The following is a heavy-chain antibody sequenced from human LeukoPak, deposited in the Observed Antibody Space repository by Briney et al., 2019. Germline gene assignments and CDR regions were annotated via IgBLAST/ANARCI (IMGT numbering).Heavy chain of an antibody. J-gene: IGHJ4*02. CDR2: IYYSGST. V-gene: IGHV4-39*01. D-gene: IGHD4-23*01. CDR3: ARQGKGYFDY. Sequence: SETLSLTCTVSGGSISSSSYYWGWIRQPPGKGLEWIGSIYYSGSTYYNPSLKSRVTISVDTSKNQFSLKLSSVTAADTAVYYCARQGKGYFDYWGQGTLVTVSS. CDR1: GGSISSSSYY.